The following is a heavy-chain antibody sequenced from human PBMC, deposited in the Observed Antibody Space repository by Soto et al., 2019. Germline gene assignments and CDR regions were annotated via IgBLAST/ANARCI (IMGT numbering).Heavy chain of an antibody. J-gene: IGHJ4*02. V-gene: IGHV1-3*01. CDR2: INAGNGNT. CDR1: GYTFTSYA. D-gene: IGHD5-12*01. Sequence: ASVKVSCKASGYTFTSYAMHWVRQAPGQRLEWMGWINAGNGNTKYSQKFQGRVTITRDTSASTAYMELSSLRSEDTAVYYCARILKMATITSAPFDYWGQGTLVTVSS. CDR3: ARILKMATITSAPFDY.